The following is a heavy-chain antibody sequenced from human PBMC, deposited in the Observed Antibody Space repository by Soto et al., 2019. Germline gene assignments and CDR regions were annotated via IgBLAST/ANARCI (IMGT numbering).Heavy chain of an antibody. CDR2: IYYSGST. D-gene: IGHD2-2*01. V-gene: IGHV4-59*01. CDR3: AKVIVLVPAASYGMDV. Sequence: SETLSLTCAVSGGSFGTYYWNWIRQPPGKGLEWIGYIYYSGSTNYNPSLKSRVTISVDTSKNQFSLKMRSVTAADTAIYYCAKVIVLVPAASYGMDVWGLGTTVTVSS. J-gene: IGHJ6*02. CDR1: GGSFGTYY.